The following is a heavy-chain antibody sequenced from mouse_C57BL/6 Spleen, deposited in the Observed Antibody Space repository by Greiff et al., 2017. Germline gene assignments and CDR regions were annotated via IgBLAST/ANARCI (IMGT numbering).Heavy chain of an antibody. Sequence: EVQRVESGGGLVKPGGSLKLSCAASGFTFSSYAMSWVRQTPEKRLEWVATISDGGSYTYYPDNVKGRFTISRDNAKNNLYLQMSHLKSEDTAMYYCAREGPYYAMDYWGQGTSVTVSS. J-gene: IGHJ4*01. V-gene: IGHV5-4*01. CDR1: GFTFSSYA. D-gene: IGHD3-3*01. CDR2: ISDGGSYT. CDR3: AREGPYYAMDY.